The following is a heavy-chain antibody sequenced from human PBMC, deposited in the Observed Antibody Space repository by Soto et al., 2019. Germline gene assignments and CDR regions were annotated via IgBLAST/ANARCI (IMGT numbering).Heavy chain of an antibody. CDR2: IWYDGSNK. Sequence: GGSLRLSCAASGFTFSSYGMHWVRQAPGKGLEWVAVIWYDGSNKYYADSVKGRFTISRDNSKNTLYLQMNSLRSDDTAVYYCARASWNYESPGPKESDFDYWGQGTLVTVSS. CDR3: ARASWNYESPGPKESDFDY. D-gene: IGHD1-7*01. J-gene: IGHJ4*02. V-gene: IGHV3-33*01. CDR1: GFTFSSYG.